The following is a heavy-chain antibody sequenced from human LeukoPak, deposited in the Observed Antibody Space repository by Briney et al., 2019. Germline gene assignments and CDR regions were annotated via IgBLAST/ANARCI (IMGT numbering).Heavy chain of an antibody. CDR3: ARSGSSWSRLKYYYMDV. Sequence: PGGSLRLSCAASGFTFSSYWMSWVRQAPGKGLEWVANIKQDGSEKYYVDSVKGRFTISRDNAKNSLYLQVNSLRAEDTAVYYCARSGSSWSRLKYYYMDVWGKGTTVTVSS. D-gene: IGHD6-13*01. V-gene: IGHV3-7*01. CDR2: IKQDGSEK. J-gene: IGHJ6*03. CDR1: GFTFSSYW.